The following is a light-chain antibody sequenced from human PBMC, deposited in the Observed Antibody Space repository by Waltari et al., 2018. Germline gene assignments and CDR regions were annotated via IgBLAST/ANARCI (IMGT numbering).Light chain of an antibody. J-gene: IGKJ1*01. CDR1: QSISSS. Sequence: DIQMTQSPSSLSASIGDRVTITCRASQSISSSLNWYQQRPGKAPKVLIYAASSLQSGVPARCSGSGSGTYFTLTISSLQPEDLATYYCQQRGTFGPGTKVEIK. CDR2: AAS. V-gene: IGKV1-39*01. CDR3: QQRGT.